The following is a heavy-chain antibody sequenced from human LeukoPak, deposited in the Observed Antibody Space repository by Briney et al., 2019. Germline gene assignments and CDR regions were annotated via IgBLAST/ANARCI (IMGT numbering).Heavy chain of an antibody. J-gene: IGHJ3*02. Sequence: SQTLSLTCTVSGDSVTSGGYFWTWIRQHPGKGLEWIGYISNSGTTSYDPSVKSRVSISVDISNNQFSLRLSSVTAADTAVYYCARDVVVTSSPDAFDIWGQGTMVTVS. CDR1: GDSVTSGGYF. CDR3: ARDVVVTSSPDAFDI. D-gene: IGHD2-21*02. CDR2: ISNSGTT. V-gene: IGHV4-31*03.